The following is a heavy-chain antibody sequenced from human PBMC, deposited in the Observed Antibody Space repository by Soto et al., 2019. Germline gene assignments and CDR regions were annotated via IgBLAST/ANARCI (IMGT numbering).Heavy chain of an antibody. CDR2: TYYRSKWYN. V-gene: IGHV6-1*01. J-gene: IGHJ4*02. CDR3: AREPDTAMVPNYFDY. D-gene: IGHD5-18*01. Sequence: SQTLSLTCAISGDSVSSNSAAWNWIRQSPSRGLEWLGRTYYRSKWYNDYAVSVKSRIIINPDTSKNQFSLQLNSVTPEDTAVYYCAREPDTAMVPNYFDYWGQGTLVTVSS. CDR1: GDSVSSNSAA.